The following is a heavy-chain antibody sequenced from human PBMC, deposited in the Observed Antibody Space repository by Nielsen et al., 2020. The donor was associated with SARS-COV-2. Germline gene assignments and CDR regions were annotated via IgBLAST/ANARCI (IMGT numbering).Heavy chain of an antibody. J-gene: IGHJ6*02. CDR1: GFTFSSYE. V-gene: IGHV3-48*03. Sequence: GESLKISCAASGFTFSSYEMNWFRQAPGKGLEWVSYISSSGSTIYYADSVKGRFTISRDNAKNSLYLQMNSLRAEDTAVYYCARDGAITIFGVAPIGRTYGMDVWGQGTTVTVSS. CDR3: ARDGAITIFGVAPIGRTYGMDV. D-gene: IGHD3-3*01. CDR2: ISSSGSTI.